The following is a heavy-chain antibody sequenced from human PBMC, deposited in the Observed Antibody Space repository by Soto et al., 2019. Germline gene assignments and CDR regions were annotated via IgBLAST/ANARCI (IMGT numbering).Heavy chain of an antibody. CDR1: GLTLGDHY. J-gene: IGHJ4*02. Sequence: GGSLRLPCKVSGLTLGDHYVSWIRQAPGKGLEWLSFSSKSGSYTNYADSVKGRFTIYRDNAENSIYLQMDSLRAEDTGIYFCARDVIVPAAYFDSWGQGTLVTVSS. CDR3: ARDVIVPAAYFDS. CDR2: SSKSGSYT. V-gene: IGHV3-11*06. D-gene: IGHD2-2*01.